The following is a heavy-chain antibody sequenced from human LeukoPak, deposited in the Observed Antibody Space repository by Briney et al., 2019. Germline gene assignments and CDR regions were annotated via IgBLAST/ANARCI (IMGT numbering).Heavy chain of an antibody. J-gene: IGHJ4*02. D-gene: IGHD6-13*01. V-gene: IGHV3-48*01. CDR2: ISSSSSTI. CDR1: GFTFSSYS. CDR3: VSSSWYLVGY. Sequence: GGSLGLSCAASGFTFSSYSMNWVRQAPGKGLEWVSYISSSSSTIYYADSVKGRFTISRDNAKNSLYLQMNSLRAEDTAVYYCVSSSWYLVGYWGQGTLVTVSS.